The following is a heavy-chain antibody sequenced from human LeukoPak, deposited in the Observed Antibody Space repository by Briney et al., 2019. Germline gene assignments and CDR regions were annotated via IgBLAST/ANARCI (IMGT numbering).Heavy chain of an antibody. D-gene: IGHD2-2*01. CDR2: IWPDGNKK. J-gene: IGHJ2*01. V-gene: IGHV3-33*01. Sequence: PGGSLRLSCAASGFTFRDHGFHWVRQAPGRGLEWVAVIWPDGNKKDRADYVRGRFAISKDNSRNTVYLQMDSLRVDDTAVYYCVVVLVPAAVWQFDVWGRGSQVTVSS. CDR3: VVVLVPAAVWQFDV. CDR1: GFTFRDHG.